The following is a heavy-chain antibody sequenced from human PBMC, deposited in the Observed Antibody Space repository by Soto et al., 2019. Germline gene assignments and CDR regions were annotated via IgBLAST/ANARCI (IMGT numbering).Heavy chain of an antibody. V-gene: IGHV1-18*01. CDR2: ISGYNGNT. D-gene: IGHD6-19*01. J-gene: IGHJ6*02. CDR1: GYTFSNYG. CDR3: SRFLMVGGWFDPNYYHGMDV. Sequence: QVQLVQSGAEVKKPGASVTVSCKTSGYTFSNYGINWVRQAHGKGLEWMGWISGYNGNTNYAQTVKGRVTMTTDTTTGTVYMEWRSLKSEVTAIYYCSRFLMVGGWFDPNYYHGMDVWRQGTTVTVSS.